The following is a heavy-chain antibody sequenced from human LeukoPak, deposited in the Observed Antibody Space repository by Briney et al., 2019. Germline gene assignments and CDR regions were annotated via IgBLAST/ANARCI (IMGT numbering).Heavy chain of an antibody. V-gene: IGHV1-69*04. D-gene: IGHD3-16*02. CDR2: IIPILGIA. J-gene: IGHJ5*02. Sequence: ASVKVSCKASGGTFSSYAIGWVRQAPGQGLEWMGRIIPILGIANYAQKFQGRVTITADKSTSTAYMELSSLRSEDTAVYYCARVQKTDYDYVWGNYRQNWFDPWGQGTLVSVSS. CDR3: ARVQKTDYDYVWGNYRQNWFDP. CDR1: GGTFSSYA.